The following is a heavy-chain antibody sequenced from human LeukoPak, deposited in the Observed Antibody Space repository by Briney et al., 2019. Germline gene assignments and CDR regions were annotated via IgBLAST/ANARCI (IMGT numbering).Heavy chain of an antibody. V-gene: IGHV1-2*02. Sequence: ASVKVSCKASGYTFTSYAMHWLRQAPGQVLEWMGWVIPSSGGTKYAQKFQDRVTMTRDTSINTAYMELSSLTYDDTAVYYCARGVLLQGRGAFDIWGQGAMVTVSS. CDR2: VIPSSGGT. CDR1: GYTFTSYA. CDR3: ARGVLLQGRGAFDI. D-gene: IGHD2-15*01. J-gene: IGHJ3*02.